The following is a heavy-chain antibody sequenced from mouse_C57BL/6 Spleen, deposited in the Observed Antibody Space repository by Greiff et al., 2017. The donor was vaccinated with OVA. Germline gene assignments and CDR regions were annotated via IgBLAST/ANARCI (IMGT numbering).Heavy chain of an antibody. CDR2: IDPSDSYT. J-gene: IGHJ4*01. Sequence: QVQLQQPGAELVKPGASVKLSCKASGYTFTSYWMQWVKQRPGQGLEWIGEIDPSDSYTNYNQKFKGKATLTVDTSSSTAYMQLSSLTSEDSAVYYCARYSHAMDYWGQGTSVTVSS. CDR3: ARYSHAMDY. CDR1: GYTFTSYW. V-gene: IGHV1-50*01.